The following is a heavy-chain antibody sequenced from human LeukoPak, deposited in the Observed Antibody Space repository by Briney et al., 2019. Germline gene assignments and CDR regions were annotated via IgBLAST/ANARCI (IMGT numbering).Heavy chain of an antibody. CDR3: ARDYGETVTTGYFDY. V-gene: IGHV4-59*01. CDR1: GGSISSYY. CDR2: IHYSGST. J-gene: IGHJ4*02. D-gene: IGHD4-17*01. Sequence: SETLSLTCTVSGGSISSYYWSWIRQPPGKGREWIGYIHYSGSTNHNASLKSRVNISVDTSKNQFSLKLSSVTAADTAVYYCARDYGETVTTGYFDYWGQGTLVTVSS.